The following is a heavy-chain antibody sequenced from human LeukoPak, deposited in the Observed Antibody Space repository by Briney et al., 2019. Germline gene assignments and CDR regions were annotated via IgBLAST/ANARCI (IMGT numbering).Heavy chain of an antibody. CDR3: ARDRRPFKGICSSTGCYFEY. J-gene: IGHJ4*02. Sequence: GGSLSLFCAPSGLTFSSCSMNWVRQAPGKGLECVSSISCSSSYIYDADSVKGQFTISRDNDKKSLYLQMNSLRDEDTAVYYCARDRRPFKGICSSTGCYFEYWGQGTLVTVSS. D-gene: IGHD2-2*01. CDR2: ISCSSSYI. CDR1: GLTFSSCS. V-gene: IGHV3-21*01.